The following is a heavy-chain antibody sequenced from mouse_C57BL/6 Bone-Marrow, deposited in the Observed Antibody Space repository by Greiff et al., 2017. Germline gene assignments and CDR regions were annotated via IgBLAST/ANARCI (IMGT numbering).Heavy chain of an antibody. Sequence: EVQLQQSGAELVRPGASVKLFCPASGFNIKDDYIHWVKQRPEQGLEWIGWIDPEIGDTEYASKFQGKATITSDTSSNTAYLQLSSLTSEDPAVYYCSSFDGSFFDFWGQGTPLTVAS. V-gene: IGHV14-4*01. D-gene: IGHD1-1*02. J-gene: IGHJ2*01. CDR2: IDPEIGDT. CDR3: SSFDGSFFDF. CDR1: GFNIKDDY.